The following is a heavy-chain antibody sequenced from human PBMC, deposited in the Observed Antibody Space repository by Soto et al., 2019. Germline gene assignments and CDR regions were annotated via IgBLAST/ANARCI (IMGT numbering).Heavy chain of an antibody. V-gene: IGHV3-23*01. CDR3: AKPKLGIRAFDL. D-gene: IGHD7-27*01. Sequence: PGGSLRLSCAASGFTFSAYLMTWVRQAPGKGLEWVSSISGTDGTTYYADSVKGRFSISRDNSKNTLYLQVNSLSVNDTAVYYCAKPKLGIRAFDLWGQGTMVTVSS. CDR2: ISGTDGTT. J-gene: IGHJ3*01. CDR1: GFTFSAYL.